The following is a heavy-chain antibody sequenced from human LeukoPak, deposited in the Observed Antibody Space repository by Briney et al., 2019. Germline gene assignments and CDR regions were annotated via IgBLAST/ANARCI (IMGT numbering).Heavy chain of an antibody. CDR2: IYYSGST. Sequence: SETLSLTCTVSGGSISSYYWSWIRQPPGKGLEWIGYIYYSGSTNYNPSLKSRVTISVDTSKNQFSLKLSSVTAADTAVYYCARSAREYSYGPYTWFDPWGQGTLVTVSS. J-gene: IGHJ5*02. CDR1: GGSISSYY. CDR3: ARSAREYSYGPYTWFDP. D-gene: IGHD5-18*01. V-gene: IGHV4-59*01.